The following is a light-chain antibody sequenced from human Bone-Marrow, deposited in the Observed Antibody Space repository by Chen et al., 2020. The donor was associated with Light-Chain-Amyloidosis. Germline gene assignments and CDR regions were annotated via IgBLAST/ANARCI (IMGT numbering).Light chain of an antibody. V-gene: IGKV1-5*03. CDR2: KAS. CDR3: QQYNSWWT. J-gene: IGKJ1*01. Sequence: DIQMTQSPSTLSASVGDRVTITCRASQSISSWLAWYQQKPGKAPKLLIYKASSLESGAPSRFSGSGSGTEFTLTISSLQPDDFATYYCQQYNSWWTFGQGTKVEIK. CDR1: QSISSW.